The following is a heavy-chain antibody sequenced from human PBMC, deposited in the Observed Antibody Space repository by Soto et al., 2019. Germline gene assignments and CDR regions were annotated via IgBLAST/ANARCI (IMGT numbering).Heavy chain of an antibody. V-gene: IGHV3-23*01. D-gene: IGHD3-3*01. CDR3: AKDLGTDDFWSAYYAYYYMDV. Sequence: EVQLLESGGGLVQPGGSLRLSCAASGFTFSSYALNWVRQAPGKGLEWVSVIIGSGDNTYYADSVKGRFTISRDISKNTLYLQMKSLRAEDTAVYYGAKDLGTDDFWSAYYAYYYMDVWGKGTTVTVSS. J-gene: IGHJ6*03. CDR2: IIGSGDNT. CDR1: GFTFSSYA.